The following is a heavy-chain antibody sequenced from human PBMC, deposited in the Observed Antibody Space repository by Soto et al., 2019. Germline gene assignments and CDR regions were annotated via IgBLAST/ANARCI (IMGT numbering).Heavy chain of an antibody. Sequence: QVQLQQWGAGLLQPSETLSLTCAVFDGSFSGYYWSWIRQPPGKGLEWIGEINHSGSTNYNPSLKSRVTISVDTSKNQLSLQMSSVTAADTAVYYCARDCSTTSCPYYYYYCAMDVWGQGTTVTVSS. CDR2: INHSGST. V-gene: IGHV4-34*01. CDR3: ARDCSTTSCPYYYYYCAMDV. D-gene: IGHD2-2*01. J-gene: IGHJ6*02. CDR1: DGSFSGYY.